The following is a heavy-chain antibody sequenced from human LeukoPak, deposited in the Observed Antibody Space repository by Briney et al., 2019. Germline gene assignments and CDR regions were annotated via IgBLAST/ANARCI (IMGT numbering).Heavy chain of an antibody. CDR2: ISSDGSST. D-gene: IGHD3/OR15-3a*01. Sequence: GRSLRLSCAASGFTFSSYWMHWVRHAPGKGLVWVSRISSDGSSTRYADSVKGRFTISRDNAKNTLYLQMNSLRAEDTAVYYCVRAGLGFDYWGQGTLVTVSS. CDR3: VRAGLGFDY. V-gene: IGHV3-74*01. CDR1: GFTFSSYW. J-gene: IGHJ4*02.